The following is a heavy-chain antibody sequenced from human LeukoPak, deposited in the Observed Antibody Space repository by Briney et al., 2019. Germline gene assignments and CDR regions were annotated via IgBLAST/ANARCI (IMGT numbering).Heavy chain of an antibody. Sequence: PSETLSLTRAVYGGSFSGYYWSWIRQPPGKGLEWIGEINHSGSTNYNPSLKSRVTMSVDTSKNQFSLKLSSVTAADTAVYYCARDVPYGMDVWGQGTTVTVSS. J-gene: IGHJ6*02. D-gene: IGHD2-2*01. CDR1: GGSFSGYY. V-gene: IGHV4-34*01. CDR2: INHSGST. CDR3: ARDVPYGMDV.